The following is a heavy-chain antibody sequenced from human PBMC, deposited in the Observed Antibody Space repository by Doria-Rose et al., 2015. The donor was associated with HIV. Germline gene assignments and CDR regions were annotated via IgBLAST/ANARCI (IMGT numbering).Heavy chain of an antibody. Sequence: QITLKESGPVLVKPTETLTLTCTVSGVSLSSPGMGVSWIRQPPGKALEWLANIFSNDARSYNTSLKSRLTISRGTSKSQLVLTMTDMDPVDTATYYCARIKSSRWYHKYYFDFWGQGTLVIVSA. CDR2: IFSNDAR. V-gene: IGHV2-26*01. D-gene: IGHD6-13*01. CDR1: GVSLSSPGMG. CDR3: ARIKSSRWYHKYYFDF. J-gene: IGHJ4*02.